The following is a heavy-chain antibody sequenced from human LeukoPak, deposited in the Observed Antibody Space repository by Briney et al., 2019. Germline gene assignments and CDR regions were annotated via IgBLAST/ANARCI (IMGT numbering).Heavy chain of an antibody. D-gene: IGHD3-10*01. Sequence: TGRSLRLSCSASGFTFGDHAMSWVRQAPGKGLEWVGFTRSKGYGGTTEYAASVEGRFSLSRDDSKSFVYLQMSSLKTEDTAVYYCTRVRSGNDFDYWGQGTLVTVSS. CDR2: TRSKGYGGTT. CDR1: GFTFGDHA. CDR3: TRVRSGNDFDY. V-gene: IGHV3-49*04. J-gene: IGHJ4*02.